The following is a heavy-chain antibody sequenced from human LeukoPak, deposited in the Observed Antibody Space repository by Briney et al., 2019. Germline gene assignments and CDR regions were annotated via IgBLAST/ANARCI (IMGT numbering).Heavy chain of an antibody. J-gene: IGHJ3*02. V-gene: IGHV4-4*07. CDR2: IYTTGNT. Sequence: SETLSLICTVSGGSITSYYWSWIRQPAGKGLEWIGRIYTTGNTDYNPSLKSRVTMSVDTSKSHFSLKLSSVTAADTAVYYCAGNVRGGALDIWGQGTMVTVSS. CDR1: GGSITSYY. D-gene: IGHD2-15*01. CDR3: AGNVRGGALDI.